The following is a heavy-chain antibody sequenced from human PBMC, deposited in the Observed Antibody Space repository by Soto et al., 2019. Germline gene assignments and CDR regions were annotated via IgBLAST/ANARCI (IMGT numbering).Heavy chain of an antibody. CDR2: IIPILGTA. D-gene: IGHD6-13*01. V-gene: IGHV1-69*13. J-gene: IGHJ5*02. Sequence: GAAVKVSCKASGGTFSRYAIIWVRQAPGQGLEWMGGIIPILGTANYAQKFQGRVTITADESTSTAYMELSSLRSEDTAVYYCARIQQLVLNGWFDPWGQGTLVTVSS. CDR1: GGTFSRYA. CDR3: ARIQQLVLNGWFDP.